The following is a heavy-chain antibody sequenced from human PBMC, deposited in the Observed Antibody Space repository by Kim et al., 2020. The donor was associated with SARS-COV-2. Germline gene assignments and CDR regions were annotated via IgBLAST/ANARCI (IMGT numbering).Heavy chain of an antibody. CDR3: ARAKGAAMVFDY. V-gene: IGHV4-39*07. D-gene: IGHD5-18*01. J-gene: IGHJ4*02. Sequence: SHPALKRRVTITVDTSKNQFSLKLSSVTAGDTAVYYCARAKGAAMVFDYWGQGTLVTVSS.